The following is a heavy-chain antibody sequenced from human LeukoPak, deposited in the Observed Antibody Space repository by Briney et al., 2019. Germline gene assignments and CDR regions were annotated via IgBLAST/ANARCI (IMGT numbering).Heavy chain of an antibody. V-gene: IGHV3-23*01. J-gene: IGHJ4*02. CDR3: AKGSYYDSSGSFYFDY. D-gene: IGHD3-22*01. CDR1: GGSISTFY. CDR2: ISGSGDNT. Sequence: ETLSLTCTVSGGSISTFYWSWIRQPPGKGLEWVSGISGSGDNTYYADSVKGRFTISRDNSKNTLYVQVNSLGTEDTAAYYCAKGSYYDSSGSFYFDYWGQGTLVTVSS.